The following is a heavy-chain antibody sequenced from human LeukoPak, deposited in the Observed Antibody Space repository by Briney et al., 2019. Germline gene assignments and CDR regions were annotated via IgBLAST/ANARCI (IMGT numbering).Heavy chain of an antibody. J-gene: IGHJ6*03. V-gene: IGHV4-59*01. CDR2: IYYGGST. Sequence: SETLSLTCTVSGGSISSYYWSWIRQPPGKGLEWIGYIYYGGSTNYNPSLKSRVTISVDTSKNQFSLKLSSVTAADTAVYYCARVPIRITIFGVAEPYYYMDVWGKGTTVTVSS. CDR3: ARVPIRITIFGVAEPYYYMDV. CDR1: GGSISSYY. D-gene: IGHD3-3*01.